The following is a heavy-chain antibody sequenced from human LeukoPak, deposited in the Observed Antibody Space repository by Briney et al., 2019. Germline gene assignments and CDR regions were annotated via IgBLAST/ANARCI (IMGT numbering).Heavy chain of an antibody. J-gene: IGHJ3*02. CDR3: ARSRSGYSYDHAAFEI. CDR1: GDAISSYD. D-gene: IGHD5-18*01. CDR2: IDYRGSS. Sequence: SETLSLTCTVSGDAISSYDWSWIRQPPGKGLEWLAYIDYRGSSTYNPSLRSRVTISVDTSRHQFSLKLYSVTAADTAVYYCARSRSGYSYDHAAFEIWGQGTMVTVSS. V-gene: IGHV4-59*01.